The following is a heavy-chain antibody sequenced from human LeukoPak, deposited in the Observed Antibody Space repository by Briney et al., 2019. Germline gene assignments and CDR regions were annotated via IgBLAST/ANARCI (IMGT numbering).Heavy chain of an antibody. V-gene: IGHV3-7*01. CDR1: GFTFRTDW. CDR3: AREWN. J-gene: IGHJ4*02. Sequence: PGGSLRLSCVASGFTFRTDWMSWVRQAPGKGPEWVASIKDDGSGIYYVDSVRGRFTISRDNAKNSLYLQMNSLRAEDTAVYYCAREWNWGQGSLVTVSS. CDR2: IKDDGSGI.